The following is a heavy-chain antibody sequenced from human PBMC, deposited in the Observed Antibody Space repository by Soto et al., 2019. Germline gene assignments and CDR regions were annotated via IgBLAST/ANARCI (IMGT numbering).Heavy chain of an antibody. V-gene: IGHV1-69*06. CDR2: IIPIFGTA. CDR1: GGTFSSYA. CDR3: AREYYYDSSGYASDAFDI. D-gene: IGHD3-22*01. J-gene: IGHJ3*02. Sequence: SVKVSCKASGGTFSSYAISWVRQAPGQGLEWMGGIIPIFGTANYAQKFQGRVTITADKSTSTAYMELSSLRSEDTAVYYCAREYYYDSSGYASDAFDIWGRGTMVTVSS.